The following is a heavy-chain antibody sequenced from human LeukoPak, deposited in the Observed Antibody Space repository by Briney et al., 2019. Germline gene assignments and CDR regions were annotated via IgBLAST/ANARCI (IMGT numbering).Heavy chain of an antibody. V-gene: IGHV3-23*01. CDR3: ARHDSFIPY. Sequence: TGGSLRLSCAASGFTFTDYAMSWVRQAAGKGLEWVSGINDTGRRTYYTDSVKGRFTISRDDSKKTVYLQMNTLRAEDTAIYFCARHDSFIPYWGQGALVTVSS. CDR1: GFTFTDYA. CDR2: INDTGRRT. D-gene: IGHD3-16*02. J-gene: IGHJ4*02.